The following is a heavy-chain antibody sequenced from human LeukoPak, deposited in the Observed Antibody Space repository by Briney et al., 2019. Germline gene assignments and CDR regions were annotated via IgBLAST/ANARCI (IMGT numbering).Heavy chain of an antibody. V-gene: IGHV3-11*04. CDR2: ISSSGSTI. CDR3: AREAPAYGERYFVS. D-gene: IGHD2-21*01. Sequence: PGGSLRLSCAASGFTFSDFYMNWIRQAPGKGLEWISYISSSGSTIYYADSVRGRFIISRDDAKNTLYLQMNSLRAEDTALYYCAREAPAYGERYFVSWGQGTLVTVSS. CDR1: GFTFSDFY. J-gene: IGHJ4*02.